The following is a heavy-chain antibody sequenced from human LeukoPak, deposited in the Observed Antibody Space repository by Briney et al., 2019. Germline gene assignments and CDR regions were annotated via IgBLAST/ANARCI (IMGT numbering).Heavy chain of an antibody. CDR3: AKKPATIKFPFDI. J-gene: IGHJ4*02. D-gene: IGHD5-24*01. Sequence: GSLRLSCVGSGFSFSTYDMGWVRQTPGKGLEWVSAISTTGGYTEDADSVKGRFTISRDNSQNTLFLQMHSLRAEDTAVYYCAKKPATIKFPFDIWGQGTLVTISP. CDR1: GFSFSTYD. V-gene: IGHV3-23*01. CDR2: ISTTGGYT.